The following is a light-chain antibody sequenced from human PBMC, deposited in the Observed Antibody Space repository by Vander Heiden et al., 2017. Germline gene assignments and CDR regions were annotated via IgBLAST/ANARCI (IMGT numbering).Light chain of an antibody. J-gene: IGKJ4*01. Sequence: DNHMTKSPPSVSASVGDRATITCRASQGIGTWLAWYQQKPGKAPKLLIYDASNLQSGVPSRCSGSGSGTDFTLTISSLQPEDFATYYCEQANNFPALGFGGGTKVEIK. CDR1: QGIGTW. CDR3: EQANNFPALG. V-gene: IGKV1-12*01. CDR2: DAS.